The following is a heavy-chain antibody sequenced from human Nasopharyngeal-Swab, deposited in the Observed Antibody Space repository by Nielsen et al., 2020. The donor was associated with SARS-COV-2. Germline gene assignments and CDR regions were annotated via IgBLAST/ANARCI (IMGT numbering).Heavy chain of an antibody. J-gene: IGHJ6*02. CDR1: GFTFSSYW. V-gene: IGHV3-74*01. D-gene: IGHD3-3*01. Sequence: GGSLRLSCAASGFTFSSYWMHWVRQAPGKGLVWVSRINSDGSSTSYADSVKGRFTISRDNAKNTLYLQMNSLRAEDTAVYYCASFFGVVMGGGYYGMDVWGQGTTVTVSS. CDR2: INSDGSST. CDR3: ASFFGVVMGGGYYGMDV.